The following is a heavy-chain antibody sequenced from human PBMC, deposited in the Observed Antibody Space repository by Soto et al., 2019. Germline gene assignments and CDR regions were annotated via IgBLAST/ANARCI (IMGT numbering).Heavy chain of an antibody. CDR1: GFTFSSYA. D-gene: IGHD1-1*01. CDR3: ARDLVQLERRRSGVRYYYYGMDV. Sequence: QVQLVESGGGVVQPGRSLRLSCAASGFTFSSYAMHWVRQAPGKGLEWVAVISYDGSNKYYADSVKGRFTISRDNSKNTLYLQMNSLRAEDTDVYYCARDLVQLERRRSGVRYYYYGMDVWGQGTTVTVSS. V-gene: IGHV3-30-3*01. CDR2: ISYDGSNK. J-gene: IGHJ6*02.